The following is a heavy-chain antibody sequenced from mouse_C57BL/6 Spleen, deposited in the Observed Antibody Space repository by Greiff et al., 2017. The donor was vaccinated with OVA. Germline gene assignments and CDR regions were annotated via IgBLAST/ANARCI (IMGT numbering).Heavy chain of an antibody. CDR1: GFTFTNYC. J-gene: IGHJ2*02. CDR2: ISTGSGST. CDR3: ARFYDYDDDLYFDY. Sequence: QVQLLQSGAGLVKPGASLKISCAASGFTFTNYCMTWVRQSPGQGLEWIGYISTGSGSTNYDEKVKGKATLTVDTSSSTAYMQLIRLTTEDCAVYYCARFYDYDDDLYFDYWGQGTSLTVSS. D-gene: IGHD2-4*01. V-gene: IGHV1-55*01.